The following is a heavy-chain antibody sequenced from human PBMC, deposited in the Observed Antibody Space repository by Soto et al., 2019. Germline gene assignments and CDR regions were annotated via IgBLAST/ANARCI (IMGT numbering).Heavy chain of an antibody. J-gene: IGHJ6*02. CDR2: IIPIFETA. Sequence: SVNVSCNTSGGTFSSFAISWVRQAPGQGLEWMGGIIPIFETANYAQKFQGRVTITADEITGTAYMELRSLRSEDTGVYYCARDLEVVVLGVDHYYYYGMDVWGQGNTVTVSS. D-gene: IGHD2-15*01. V-gene: IGHV1-69*13. CDR3: ARDLEVVVLGVDHYYYYGMDV. CDR1: GGTFSSFA.